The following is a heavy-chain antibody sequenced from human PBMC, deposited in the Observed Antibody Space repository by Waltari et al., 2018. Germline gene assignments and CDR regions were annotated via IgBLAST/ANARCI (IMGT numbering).Heavy chain of an antibody. CDR2: IIPIFGTA. Sequence: QVQLVQSGAEVKKPGSSVKVSCKASGRTFRSYAISWVRPAPGQGLEWMGGIIPIFGTANYAQKFQGRVTITADESTSTAYMELSSLRSEDTAVYYCARGHLILRPNYFDYWGQGTLVTVSS. CDR1: GRTFRSYA. J-gene: IGHJ4*02. D-gene: IGHD3-3*01. CDR3: ARGHLILRPNYFDY. V-gene: IGHV1-69*01.